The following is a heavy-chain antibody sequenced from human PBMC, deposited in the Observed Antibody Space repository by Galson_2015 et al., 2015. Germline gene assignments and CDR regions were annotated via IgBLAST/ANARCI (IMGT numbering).Heavy chain of an antibody. J-gene: IGHJ6*04. CDR2: IYSGGST. Sequence: SLRLSCAASGFTFSSYAMSWVRQAPGKGLEWVSVIYSGGSTYYADSVKGRFTISRDNSKNTLYLQMNSLRAEDTAVYYCARDQALADVWGKGTTVTVSS. CDR3: ARDQALADV. V-gene: IGHV3-53*01. CDR1: GFTFSSYA.